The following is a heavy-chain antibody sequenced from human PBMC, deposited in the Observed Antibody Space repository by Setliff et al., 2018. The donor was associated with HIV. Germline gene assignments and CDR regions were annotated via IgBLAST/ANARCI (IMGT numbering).Heavy chain of an antibody. D-gene: IGHD3-3*01. CDR1: GFTFSSYS. Sequence: GGPLRLSCAASGFTFSSYSMNWVRQAPGKGLEWVSYISRTSSTIHYADSVKDRFTISRDNAKNSLYLQMYSLRAEDTAVYYCARDAGHSFWSTYPSYYFDYWGQGTLVTVSS. J-gene: IGHJ4*02. CDR3: ARDAGHSFWSTYPSYYFDY. CDR2: ISRTSSTI. V-gene: IGHV3-48*01.